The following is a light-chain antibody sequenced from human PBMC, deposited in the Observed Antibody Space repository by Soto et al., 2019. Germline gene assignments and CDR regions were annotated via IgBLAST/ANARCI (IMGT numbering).Light chain of an antibody. CDR1: QSVSRD. J-gene: IGKJ3*01. V-gene: IGKV3-11*01. CDR3: QHRHN. CDR2: DAS. Sequence: DIVLTQSPATLSLSPGERATLSCRASQSVSRDFAWYPQKPGQAPRLLIYDASNRATGIPATFSGSGSGTDFTLTINSLQPEDFAVYYCQHRHNFGPGTKVDFK.